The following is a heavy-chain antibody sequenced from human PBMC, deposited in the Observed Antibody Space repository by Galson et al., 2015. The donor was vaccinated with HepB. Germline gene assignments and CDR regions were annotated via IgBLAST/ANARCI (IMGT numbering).Heavy chain of an antibody. Sequence: SLRLSCAASGFTFSSYAMSWVRQAPGKGLEWVSAISGSGGSTYYADSVKGRFTISRDNSKNTLYLQMNSLRAEDTAVYYCAKDPASWQQWLVGDDYWGQGTLVTVSS. CDR3: AKDPASWQQWLVGDDY. CDR1: GFTFSSYA. CDR2: ISGSGGST. J-gene: IGHJ4*02. V-gene: IGHV3-23*01. D-gene: IGHD6-19*01.